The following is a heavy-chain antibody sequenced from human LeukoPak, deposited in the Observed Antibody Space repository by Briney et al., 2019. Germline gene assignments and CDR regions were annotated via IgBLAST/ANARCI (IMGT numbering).Heavy chain of an antibody. J-gene: IGHJ6*03. V-gene: IGHV3-7*01. CDR1: GFTLSSYW. CDR2: IKQDGSEK. CDR3: ARDKIAARPRYYYMDV. Sequence: GGSLRLSCAASGFTLSSYWMSWVREAPGKGLEWVANIKQDGSEKYYVDSVKGRFTISRDNAENSLYLQMNSLRAEDTAVYYCARDKIAARPRYYYMDVWGKGTTVAVSS. D-gene: IGHD6-6*01.